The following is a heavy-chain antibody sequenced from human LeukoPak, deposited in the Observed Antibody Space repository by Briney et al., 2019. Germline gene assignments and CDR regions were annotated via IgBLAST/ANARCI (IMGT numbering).Heavy chain of an antibody. CDR2: ISSSSSYI. V-gene: IGHV3-21*01. J-gene: IGHJ3*02. CDR3: ASGCRGGSCPDGAFDI. Sequence: PGGSLRLSCADSGFTFSSYSMNWVRQAPGKGLEWVSSISSSSSYIYYADSVKGRFTIYRDNAKNSLYLQMNSLRAEDTAVYYCASGCRGGSCPDGAFDIWGQGTMVTVSS. CDR1: GFTFSSYS. D-gene: IGHD2-15*01.